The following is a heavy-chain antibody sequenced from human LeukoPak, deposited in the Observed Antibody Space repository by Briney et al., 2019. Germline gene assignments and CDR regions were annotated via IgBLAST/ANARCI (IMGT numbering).Heavy chain of an antibody. CDR1: GYTFTSYG. J-gene: IGHJ6*03. CDR3: ARGQVDTLYYYYYMDV. V-gene: IGHV1-18*01. CDR2: ISAYNGNT. D-gene: IGHD5-18*01. Sequence: GASVKVSCKASGYTFTSYGISWVRQAPGQGLEWMGWISAYNGNTDYAQKLQGRVTMTTDTSTSTAYMELRSLRSDDTAVYYCARGQVDTLYYYYYMDVWGKGTTVTVSS.